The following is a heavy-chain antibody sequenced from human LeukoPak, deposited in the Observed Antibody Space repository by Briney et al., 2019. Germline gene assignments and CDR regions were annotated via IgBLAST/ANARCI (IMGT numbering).Heavy chain of an antibody. CDR2: INPNSGGT. CDR3: ARTITFGGVIAKAPNWFDP. J-gene: IGHJ5*02. D-gene: IGHD3-16*02. Sequence: YMHWVRQAPGQGLEWMGRINPNSGGTNYAQKFQGRVTMTRDTSISTAYMELSRLRSDDTAVYYCARTITFGGVIAKAPNWFDPWGQGTLVTVSS. CDR1: Y. V-gene: IGHV1-2*06.